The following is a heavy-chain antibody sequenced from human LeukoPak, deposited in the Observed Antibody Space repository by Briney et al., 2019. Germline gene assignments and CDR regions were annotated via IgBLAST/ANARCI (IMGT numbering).Heavy chain of an antibody. D-gene: IGHD2/OR15-2a*01. Sequence: SETLSLTCTVSGYSISSGYYWGWIRQPPGKGLEWIGSIYHSGSTYYNPSLKSRVTISVDTSKNQFSLKLSSVTAADTAVYYCARGPQVATRPTTFNYYMDVWGKGTTVTVSS. CDR3: ARGPQVATRPTTFNYYMDV. CDR1: GYSISSGYY. V-gene: IGHV4-38-2*02. J-gene: IGHJ6*03. CDR2: IYHSGST.